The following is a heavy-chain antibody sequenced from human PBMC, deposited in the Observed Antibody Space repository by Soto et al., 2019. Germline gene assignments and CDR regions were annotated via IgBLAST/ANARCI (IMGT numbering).Heavy chain of an antibody. CDR2: IKEDGSEK. CDR1: GFTFSNYW. D-gene: IGHD2-15*01. CDR3: ARVGPRRVAFDY. V-gene: IGHV3-7*03. J-gene: IGHJ4*02. Sequence: PGGSLRLSCAASGFTFSNYWMSWVRQAPAKGLEWVANIKEDGSEKYYVDSVKGRFTISRDNAKNSLYLQMNSLRAEDTAVYYCARVGPRRVAFDYWGQGTLVTVSS.